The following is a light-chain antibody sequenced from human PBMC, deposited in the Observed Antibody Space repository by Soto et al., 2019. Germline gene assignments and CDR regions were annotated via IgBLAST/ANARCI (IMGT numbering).Light chain of an antibody. CDR3: AAWDDSLKV. CDR2: RNN. J-gene: IGLJ1*01. CDR1: SSNIGSNY. Sequence: QSVLTQPPSASGTSGQRVTLSCSGSSSNIGSNYVYWYQQLPGTAPKLLIYRNNQRPSGVPDRFSGSKSGTSASLAISGLRSEDEADYYCAAWDDSLKVFGTGTKLTVL. V-gene: IGLV1-47*01.